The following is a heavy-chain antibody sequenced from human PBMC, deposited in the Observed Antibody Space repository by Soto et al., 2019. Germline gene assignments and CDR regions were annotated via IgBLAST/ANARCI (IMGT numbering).Heavy chain of an antibody. CDR1: GDSVSSNSAA. D-gene: IGHD4-4*01. CDR2: TYYRSKWYN. V-gene: IGHV6-1*01. Sequence: SQTLSLTCAISGDSVSSNSAAWNWIRQSPSRGLEWLGRTYYRSKWYNDYAESVKSRITINPDTSKNQFSLHLNSVTPEDTAVYYCARDPPDLHSPLDYWGQGTLVTVSS. CDR3: ARDPPDLHSPLDY. J-gene: IGHJ4*02.